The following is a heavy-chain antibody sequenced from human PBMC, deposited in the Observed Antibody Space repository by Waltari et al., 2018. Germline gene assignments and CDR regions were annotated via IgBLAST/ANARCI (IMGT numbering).Heavy chain of an antibody. J-gene: IGHJ4*02. D-gene: IGHD5-12*01. CDR2: ISSSSSYI. CDR1: GFTFSSYS. CDR3: TEEMATITVY. Sequence: EVQLVESGGGLVKPGGSLRLSCAASGFTFSSYSMNWVRQAPGKGLEWGSSISSSSSYIYYADSVKGRFTISRDNAKNSLYLQMNSLKTEDTAVYYCTEEMATITVYWGQGTLVTVSS. V-gene: IGHV3-21*03.